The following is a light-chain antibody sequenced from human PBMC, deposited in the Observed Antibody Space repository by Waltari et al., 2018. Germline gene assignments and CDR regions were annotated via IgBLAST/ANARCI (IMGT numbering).Light chain of an antibody. CDR1: GSNIGHHT. J-gene: IGLJ2*01. CDR2: RNN. CDR3: AAWDDSLNGVI. V-gene: IGLV1-44*01. Sequence: QSVLTQPPSASGTPGQRNTISCSGSGSNIGHHTVNWYQQLPGTAPKVLIYRNNQRPSGVPDRFSGSKSGTAASLAISGLQSEDEAEYHCAAWDDSLNGVIFGGGTKLTVL.